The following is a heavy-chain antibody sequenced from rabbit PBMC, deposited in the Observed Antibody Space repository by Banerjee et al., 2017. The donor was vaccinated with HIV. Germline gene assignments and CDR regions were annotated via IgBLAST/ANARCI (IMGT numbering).Heavy chain of an antibody. Sequence: QSLEESGGDLVKPGASLTLTCKASGFTLSMYYMCWVRQAPGKGLEWIGCIDTGSGYTYYASWANGRFTISKTSSTTVTLQMTSLTAADTATYFCARSTDDAGYGYMLWGPGTLVTVS. CDR1: GFTLSMYY. CDR2: IDTGSGYT. D-gene: IGHD6-1*01. CDR3: ARSTDDAGYGYML. V-gene: IGHV1S40*01. J-gene: IGHJ4*01.